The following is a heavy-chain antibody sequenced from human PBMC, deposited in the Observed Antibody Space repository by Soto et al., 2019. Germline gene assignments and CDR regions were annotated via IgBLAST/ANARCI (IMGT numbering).Heavy chain of an antibody. Sequence: SLRLSCAASGFTVSSNYMSWVRQAPGKGLEWVSVIYSGGSTYYADSVKGRFPISRDNSKNTLYLQMNSLRAEDTAVYYCAIERSGYCSGGSCYSGYYYGMDVWGQGTTVTVSS. CDR2: IYSGGST. J-gene: IGHJ6*02. D-gene: IGHD2-15*01. CDR1: GFTVSSNY. CDR3: AIERSGYCSGGSCYSGYYYGMDV. V-gene: IGHV3-53*01.